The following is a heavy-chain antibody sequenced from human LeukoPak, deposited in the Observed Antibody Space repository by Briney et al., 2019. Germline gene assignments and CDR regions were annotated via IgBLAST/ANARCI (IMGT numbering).Heavy chain of an antibody. J-gene: IGHJ4*02. CDR3: ARVPLEPRSFFFDQ. CDR1: GFSFGAYT. CDR2: LTGDSEFI. Sequence: GGSLRLSCAASGFSFGAYTMNWVRQAPGKGLEWVSSLTGDSEFIHYAGSVMGRFTISRNNAKNSLYLQINSMRADDTAVYYCARVPLEPRSFFFDQWGQGTLVIGS. D-gene: IGHD1-1*01. V-gene: IGHV3-21*01.